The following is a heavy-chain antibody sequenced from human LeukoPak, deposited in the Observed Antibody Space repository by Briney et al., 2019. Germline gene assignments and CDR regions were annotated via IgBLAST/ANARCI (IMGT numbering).Heavy chain of an antibody. Sequence: SETLSLTCTVSGGSISSSSYYWGWIRQPPGKGLEWIGSIYYSGSTYYNPSLKSRVTISVDTSKNQFSLKLGSVTAADTAVYYCARHVGVVAATLQQSWFDPWGQGTLVTVSS. CDR3: ARHVGVVAATLQQSWFDP. D-gene: IGHD2-15*01. CDR2: IYYSGST. CDR1: GGSISSSSYY. V-gene: IGHV4-39*01. J-gene: IGHJ5*02.